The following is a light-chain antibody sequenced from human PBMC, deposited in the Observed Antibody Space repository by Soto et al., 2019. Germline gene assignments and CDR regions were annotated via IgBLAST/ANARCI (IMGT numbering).Light chain of an antibody. Sequence: EIVLTQSPGNLSLSPGERATLSCRASQSVSDNYLAWYQQKPGQAPRLLIYGASSRPTGIPDRFSGSGSGTDFTLSISGLEPEDFAVYSCQQYGFTPISFGQGTLLEV. V-gene: IGKV3-20*01. J-gene: IGKJ5*01. CDR3: QQYGFTPIS. CDR2: GAS. CDR1: QSVSDNY.